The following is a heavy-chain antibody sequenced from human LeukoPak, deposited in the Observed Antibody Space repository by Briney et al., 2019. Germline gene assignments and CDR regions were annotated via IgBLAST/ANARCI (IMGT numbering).Heavy chain of an antibody. V-gene: IGHV4-34*01. J-gene: IGHJ5*02. CDR3: ARDRGQLLAYNWFDP. Sequence: SETLSLTCAVYGGSFSGYYWSWIRQPPGKGLEWIGEINHSGSTNYNPSLKSRVTISVDTSKNQFSLKLSSVTAADTAVYYCARDRGQLLAYNWFDPWGQGTLVTVSS. CDR2: INHSGST. D-gene: IGHD2-2*01. CDR1: GGSFSGYY.